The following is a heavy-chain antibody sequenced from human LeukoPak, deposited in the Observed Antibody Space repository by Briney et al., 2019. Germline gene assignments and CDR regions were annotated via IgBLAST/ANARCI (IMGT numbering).Heavy chain of an antibody. CDR1: GFTFSSYG. Sequence: GRSLRLSCAASGFTFSSYGMHWVRQAPGKGLEWVAVIWYDGSNKYYADSVKGRFTISRDNSKNTLYLQMNSLRAEDTAVYYCARASPHYYDSSGYYSHWGQGTLVTVSS. CDR2: IWYDGSNK. CDR3: ARASPHYYDSSGYYSH. J-gene: IGHJ4*02. D-gene: IGHD3-22*01. V-gene: IGHV3-33*01.